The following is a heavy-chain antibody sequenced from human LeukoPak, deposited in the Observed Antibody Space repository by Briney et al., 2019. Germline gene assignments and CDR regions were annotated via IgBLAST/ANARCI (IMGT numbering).Heavy chain of an antibody. D-gene: IGHD6-6*01. J-gene: IGHJ4*02. Sequence: GGSLRLSCAAYGFTFSSYSMNWVRQAPGKGLEWVSYISSSSTIYYADSVKGRFTISRDNAKNSLYLQMNSLRAEDTAIYYCARVDAALDYWGQGTLVPVSS. CDR1: GFTFSSYS. CDR2: ISSSSTI. V-gene: IGHV3-48*01. CDR3: ARVDAALDY.